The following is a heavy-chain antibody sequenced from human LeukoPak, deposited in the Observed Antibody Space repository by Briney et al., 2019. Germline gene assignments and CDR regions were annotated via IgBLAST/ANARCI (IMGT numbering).Heavy chain of an antibody. V-gene: IGHV3-23*01. CDR2: ISNSGNNI. CDR3: AKREGTAAIGTSSDS. CDR1: GFTFSSYA. Sequence: GGSLRLSCAASGFTFSSYAMSWVRQAPGKGLEWVSAISNSGNNIYYLDSVKGRFTISRDNSRNTLYLQMSSLRVEDTALYYCAKREGTAAIGTSSDSWGQGTLVTVSS. J-gene: IGHJ4*02. D-gene: IGHD6-13*01.